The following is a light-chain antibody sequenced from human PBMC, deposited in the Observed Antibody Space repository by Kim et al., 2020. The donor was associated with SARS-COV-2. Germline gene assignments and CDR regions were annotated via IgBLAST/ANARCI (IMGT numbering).Light chain of an antibody. V-gene: IGLV1-44*01. CDR2: TNF. CDR3: SAWDDGLGGPV. Sequence: QSVLTQPRTASGTPGQGVTLSCSGTNYNIRMNTVNWYRQFPGMAPELLIHTNFQRPSGVPARFSGSKSGTSGSLAISGLQSEDEAIYYCSAWDDGLGGPVFGGGTQLTVL. J-gene: IGLJ7*01. CDR1: NYNIRMNT.